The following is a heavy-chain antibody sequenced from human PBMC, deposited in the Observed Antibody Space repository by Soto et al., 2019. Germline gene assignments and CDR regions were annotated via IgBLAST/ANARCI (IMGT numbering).Heavy chain of an antibody. D-gene: IGHD4-17*01. V-gene: IGHV3-23*01. CDR1: GFTFSSYA. Sequence: PGGSLRLSCAASGFTFSSYAMSWVRQAPGKGLEWVSAISGSGGSTYYADSVKGRFTISRDNSKNTLYLQMNSLRAEDTAVYYCAKGGEYGDYGYYYYYMDVWGKGTTVTVSS. CDR3: AKGGEYGDYGYYYYYMDV. CDR2: ISGSGGST. J-gene: IGHJ6*03.